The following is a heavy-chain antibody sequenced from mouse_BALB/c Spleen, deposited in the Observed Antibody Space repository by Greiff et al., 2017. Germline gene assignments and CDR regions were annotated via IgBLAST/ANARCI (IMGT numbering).Heavy chain of an antibody. J-gene: IGHJ2*01. CDR2: INPSNGGT. CDR1: GYTFTSYW. Sequence: QVQLQQPGAELVKPGASVKLSCKASGYTFTSYWIHWVKLRPGQGFEWIGEINPSNGGTNYNEKFKRKATLTVDKSSSTAYMQLSSLTSEDSAVYYCTIYTTATFFDYWGRGTTLTVSS. CDR3: TIYTTATFFDY. V-gene: IGHV1S16*01. D-gene: IGHD1-2*01.